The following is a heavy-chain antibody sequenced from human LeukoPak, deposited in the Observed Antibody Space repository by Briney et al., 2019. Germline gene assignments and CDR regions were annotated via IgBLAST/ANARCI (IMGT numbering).Heavy chain of an antibody. CDR3: ARGRAARRDPRPYYYYMDV. Sequence: SETLSLTCAVYGGSLSGYYWSWIRQPPGKGLEWIGEINHSGSTNYNPSLKSRVTISVDTSKNQFSLKLSSVTAADTAVYYRARGRAARRDPRPYYYYMDVWGKGTTVTVSS. J-gene: IGHJ6*03. CDR2: INHSGST. D-gene: IGHD6-6*01. CDR1: GGSLSGYY. V-gene: IGHV4-34*01.